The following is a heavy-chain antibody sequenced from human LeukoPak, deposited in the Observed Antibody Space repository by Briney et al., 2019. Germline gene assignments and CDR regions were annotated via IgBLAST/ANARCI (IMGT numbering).Heavy chain of an antibody. CDR2: ISGSGGST. CDR1: GFTFSSYA. CDR3: AKDMRFDWTPYYFDY. D-gene: IGHD3-9*01. J-gene: IGHJ4*02. V-gene: IGHV3-23*01. Sequence: GGSLRLSCAASGFTFSSYAMSWVRQAPGKGLEWVSAISGSGGSTYYADSVKGRFTISRDNSKDTLYLQMNSLRAEDTAVYYCAKDMRFDWTPYYFDYWGQGTLVTVSS.